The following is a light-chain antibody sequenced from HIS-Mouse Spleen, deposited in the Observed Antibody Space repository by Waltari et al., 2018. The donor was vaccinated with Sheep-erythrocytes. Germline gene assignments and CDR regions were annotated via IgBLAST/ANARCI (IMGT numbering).Light chain of an antibody. J-gene: IGLJ1*01. Sequence: QSALTQPRSVSGSPGQSVTISCTGTSSDVGGYNYFSWYQQHPGKAPKLMLYDVSKRPSGVPDRFSGSKSGNTASLTISGLQAEDEADYYCCSYAGSYNHVFATGTKVTVL. CDR2: DVS. CDR1: SSDVGGYNY. CDR3: CSYAGSYNHV. V-gene: IGLV2-11*01.